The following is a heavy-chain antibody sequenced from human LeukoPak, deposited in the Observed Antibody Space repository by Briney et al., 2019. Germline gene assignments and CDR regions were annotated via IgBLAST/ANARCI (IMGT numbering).Heavy chain of an antibody. V-gene: IGHV4-39*07. CDR3: ARYDVWGSYRAFDY. Sequence: PSETLSLTCTVSGGSISTSNYYWGWIRQPPGKDLEWIGNIFYSGSTYYSPSLKSRVTISLDTSRNQFSLKLNSVTAADTAVYYCARYDVWGSYRAFDYWGQGTLVTVFS. CDR2: IFYSGST. D-gene: IGHD3-16*02. J-gene: IGHJ4*02. CDR1: GGSISTSNYY.